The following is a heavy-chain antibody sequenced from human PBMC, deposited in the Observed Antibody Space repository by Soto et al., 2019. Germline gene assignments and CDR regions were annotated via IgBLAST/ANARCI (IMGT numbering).Heavy chain of an antibody. CDR3: AGGPVAGTGWFDP. D-gene: IGHD6-19*01. V-gene: IGHV4-31*03. CDR2: IYYSGST. Sequence: QVQLQESGPGLVKPSQTLSLTCTVSGGSISSGGYYWSWIRQHPGKGLEWIGYIYYSGSTYYNPSLKSRVTISVDTSKNHFSLKLSAVTAADTAVYYCAGGPVAGTGWFDPWGQGTLVTVSS. J-gene: IGHJ5*02. CDR1: GGSISSGGYY.